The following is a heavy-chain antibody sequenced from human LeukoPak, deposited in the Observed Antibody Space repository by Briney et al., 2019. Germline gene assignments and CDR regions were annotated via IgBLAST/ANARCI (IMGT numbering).Heavy chain of an antibody. J-gene: IGHJ6*03. CDR3: ARAPTYYYYYMDV. CDR1: GFTFSGYS. V-gene: IGHV3-48*04. CDR2: ISSSSSTI. Sequence: GGSLRLSCAASGFTFSGYSMTWVRQAPGKGLEWVSYISSSSSTIYYADSVKGRFTISRDNAKNSLYLQMNSLRAEDTAVYYCARAPTYYYYYMDVWGKGTTVTVSS.